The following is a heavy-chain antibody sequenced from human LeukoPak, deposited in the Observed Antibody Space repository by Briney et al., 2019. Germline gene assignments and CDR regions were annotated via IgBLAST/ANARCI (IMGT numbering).Heavy chain of an antibody. CDR1: GYSFTDYW. Sequence: GESLKISCKGSGYSFTDYWIAWVRQMPGKGLEWMGLVYPGDSDSRYNPSFRGQVTISVDKANSIAYLQWNSLKASDTAIYYCARHSPGWMVRPYCFDSWGQGTLVTVSS. CDR2: VYPGDSDS. D-gene: IGHD3-10*01. V-gene: IGHV5-51*01. J-gene: IGHJ4*02. CDR3: ARHSPGWMVRPYCFDS.